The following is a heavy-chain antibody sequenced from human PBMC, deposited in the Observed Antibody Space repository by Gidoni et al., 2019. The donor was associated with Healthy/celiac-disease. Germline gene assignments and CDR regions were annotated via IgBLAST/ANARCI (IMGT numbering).Heavy chain of an antibody. V-gene: IGHV3-33*01. Sequence: QVQLVESGGGVAQPGRYLSLSCSASGFTFSSYGMHWVRQAPGKGLGWVAVIWYDGSNKYYADSVKGRFTISRDNSKNTLYLQMNSLRAEDTAVYYCARGDPEIDYWGQGTLVTVSS. J-gene: IGHJ4*02. CDR3: ARGDPEIDY. CDR2: IWYDGSNK. CDR1: GFTFSSYG.